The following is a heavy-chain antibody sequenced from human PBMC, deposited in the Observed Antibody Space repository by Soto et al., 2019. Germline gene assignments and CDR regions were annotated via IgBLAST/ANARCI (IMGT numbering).Heavy chain of an antibody. CDR1: GGTFSSYA. CDR2: IIPIFGTA. Sequence: GASVKVSCKASGGTFSSYAISWLRQSAGQGLEWMGGIIPIFGTANYAQKFQGRVTITADESTSTAYMELSSLRSEDTAVYYCARGLYDILTGYMDAFDIWGQGTMVTVSS. D-gene: IGHD3-9*01. J-gene: IGHJ3*02. CDR3: ARGLYDILTGYMDAFDI. V-gene: IGHV1-69*13.